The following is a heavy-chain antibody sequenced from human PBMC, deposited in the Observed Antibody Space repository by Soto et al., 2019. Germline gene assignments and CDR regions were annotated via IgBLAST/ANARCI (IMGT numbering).Heavy chain of an antibody. CDR1: GGSISSGGYY. D-gene: IGHD1-1*01. Sequence: PSETLSLTCTVSGGSISSGGYYWSWIRQHPGKGLEWIGYIYYSWSTYYNPSLKSRVTISVDTSKNQFSLKLSSVTAADTAVYYCAREVVLGPGTRGAYFDYWGQGTLVTVSS. CDR2: IYYSWST. V-gene: IGHV4-31*03. J-gene: IGHJ4*02. CDR3: AREVVLGPGTRGAYFDY.